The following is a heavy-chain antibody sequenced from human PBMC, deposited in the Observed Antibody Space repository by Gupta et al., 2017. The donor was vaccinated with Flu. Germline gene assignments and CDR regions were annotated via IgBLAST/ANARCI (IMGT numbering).Heavy chain of an antibody. V-gene: IGHV3-11*05. CDR2: VSPTSTYI. Sequence: QVQLVESGGGLVKPGGSLRLSCAASGFTFTDFYMSWIRQAPGKGLEWISYVSPTSTYIGYADSVKGRFTISRDNAENSQYLQMNSLRAEDTAVYYCVRSPGGYDLDYWGQGILVTVSS. D-gene: IGHD5-12*01. CDR3: VRSPGGYDLDY. CDR1: GFTFTDFY. J-gene: IGHJ4*02.